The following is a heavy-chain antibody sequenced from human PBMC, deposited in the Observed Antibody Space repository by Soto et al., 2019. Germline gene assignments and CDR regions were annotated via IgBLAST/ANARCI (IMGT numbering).Heavy chain of an antibody. CDR3: AKYGDYDGPFDY. Sequence: PSETLSLTCAVAGGSISGSSWLIWFRQPPGKGLEWIGEIYHSGSTNYNPSLKSRVTISVDKSKNQFSLKLSSVTAADTAVYYCAKYGDYDGPFDYWGQGTLVTVSS. CDR1: GGSISGSSW. D-gene: IGHD4-17*01. V-gene: IGHV4-4*02. J-gene: IGHJ4*02. CDR2: IYHSGST.